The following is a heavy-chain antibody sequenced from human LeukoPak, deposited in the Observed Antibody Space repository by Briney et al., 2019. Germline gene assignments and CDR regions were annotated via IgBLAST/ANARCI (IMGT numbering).Heavy chain of an antibody. CDR2: INHNGNVN. V-gene: IGHV3-7*03. D-gene: IGHD3/OR15-3a*01. CDR1: GFNFSSYW. J-gene: IGHJ4*02. CDR3: ARGGGLDV. Sequence: GGSLRLSCAASGFNFSSYWMNWARQAPGKGLEWVASINHNGNVNYYVDSVKGRFTISRDNAKNSLYLQMSNLRAEDTAVYFCARGGGLDVWGQGTLVTVSS.